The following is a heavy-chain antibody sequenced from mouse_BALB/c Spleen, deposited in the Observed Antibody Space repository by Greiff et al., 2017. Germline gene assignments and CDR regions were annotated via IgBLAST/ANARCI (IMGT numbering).Heavy chain of an antibody. CDR2: IYPGSGST. CDR1: GYTFTSYW. Sequence: LKQPGSELVRPGASVKLSCKASGYTFTSYWMHWVKQRPGQGLEWIGNIYPGSGSTNYDEKFKSKATLTVDTSSSTAYMQLSSLTSEDSAVYYCTREGGITTVVARYAMDYWGQGTSVTVSS. J-gene: IGHJ4*01. CDR3: TREGGITTVVARYAMDY. V-gene: IGHV1S22*01. D-gene: IGHD1-1*01.